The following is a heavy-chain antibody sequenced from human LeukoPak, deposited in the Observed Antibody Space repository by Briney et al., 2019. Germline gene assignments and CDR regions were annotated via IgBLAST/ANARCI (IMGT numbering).Heavy chain of an antibody. Sequence: PSETLSLTCTVSGGSISSSSYYWGWIRQPPGKGLEWIGSIYYSGTTYYNPSLKSRVTTSVDTSKNQFSLKLSSVTAADTAVYYCARSPRRYYDSSGYYWSPFDYWGQGTLVTVSS. D-gene: IGHD3-22*01. J-gene: IGHJ4*02. CDR2: IYYSGTT. V-gene: IGHV4-39*01. CDR3: ARSPRRYYDSSGYYWSPFDY. CDR1: GGSISSSSYY.